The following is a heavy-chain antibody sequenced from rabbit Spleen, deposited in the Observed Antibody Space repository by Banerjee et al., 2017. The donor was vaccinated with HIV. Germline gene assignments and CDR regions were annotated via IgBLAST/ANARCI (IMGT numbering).Heavy chain of an antibody. J-gene: IGHJ6*01. CDR3: ARDTGSSFSSYCMAL. Sequence: QSLEESGGGLVKPGASLTVTCKASGSSFSSSDYMCWVRQAPGKGLEWISCIAGSSSGFSYSATWAKGRFPCSKSSSTAVTMQMSSLTVACAATYFYARDTGSSFSSYCMALWAPGPLVTV. CDR1: GSSFSSSDY. D-gene: IGHD8-1*01. V-gene: IGHV1S40*01. CDR2: IAGSSSGFS.